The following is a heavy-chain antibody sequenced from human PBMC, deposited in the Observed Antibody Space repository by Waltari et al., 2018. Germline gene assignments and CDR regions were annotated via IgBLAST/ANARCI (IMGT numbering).Heavy chain of an antibody. CDR1: GGSISSGSYY. D-gene: IGHD3-22*01. V-gene: IGHV4-61*02. Sequence: QVQLQESGAGLVKPSQTLSLTCTVSGGSISSGSYYWSWIRQPAGTGLEWIGRISPRWTTHYNPSPRSPATISVDTSNNQFSLKLSSVPAADTAVYYCARWGYYDSSGYRTGYSDPWGQGTLVTVSS. CDR2: ISPRWTT. CDR3: ARWGYYDSSGYRTGYSDP. J-gene: IGHJ5*02.